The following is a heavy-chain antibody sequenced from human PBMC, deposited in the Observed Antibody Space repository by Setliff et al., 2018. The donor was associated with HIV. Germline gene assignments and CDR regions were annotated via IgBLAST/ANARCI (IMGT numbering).Heavy chain of an antibody. J-gene: IGHJ6*03. CDR2: IYPGDSDT. D-gene: IGHD2-21*01. CDR1: GYSFTSYW. Sequence: PGESLKISCKGSGYSFTSYWIGWVRQMPGKGLEWMGIIYPGDSDTRYSPSFQGQVTISADKSLSAVYLQWDSLKASDSAIYYCARAPRSPLRWRDNLLSSSSFFMDVWGKGTTVTVSS. CDR3: ARAPRSPLRWRDNLLSSSSFFMDV. V-gene: IGHV5-51*01.